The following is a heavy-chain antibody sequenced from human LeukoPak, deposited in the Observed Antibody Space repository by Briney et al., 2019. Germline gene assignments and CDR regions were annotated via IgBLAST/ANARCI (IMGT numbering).Heavy chain of an antibody. CDR1: GFTFRNYG. D-gene: IGHD3-10*01. CDR3: ARAVPMARGVNYYDY. Sequence: QPGGSLRLSCAVSGFTFRNYGMHWVRQATGKGLEWVSAIGPTGDTYYPGSVKGRFTISRENARNSLYLQMNSLRAGDTAVYYCARAVPMARGVNYYDYWGQGTLVTVSS. CDR2: IGPTGDT. V-gene: IGHV3-13*01. J-gene: IGHJ4*02.